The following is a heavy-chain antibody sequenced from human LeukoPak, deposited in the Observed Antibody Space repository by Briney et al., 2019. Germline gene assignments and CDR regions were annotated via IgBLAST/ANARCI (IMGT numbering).Heavy chain of an antibody. D-gene: IGHD2-2*01. J-gene: IGHJ4*02. V-gene: IGHV3-30*19. CDR2: ISNDGNYK. CDR3: ARDGSIAVVPAANIDY. Sequence: YPGGSLRLSCAASGFSFGGYAMHWVRQAPGKGLEWVALISNDGNYKYYADSVKGRFTISRDNSKNTLSLQMNSLRPEDTAVYSCARDGSIAVVPAANIDYWGQGTLVTVSS. CDR1: GFSFGGYA.